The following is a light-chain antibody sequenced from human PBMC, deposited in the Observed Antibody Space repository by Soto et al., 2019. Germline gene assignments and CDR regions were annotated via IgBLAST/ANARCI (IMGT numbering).Light chain of an antibody. CDR3: RQGTHWPPYT. CDR1: QSLAYSDGNTY. J-gene: IGKJ2*01. V-gene: IGKV2-30*01. CDR2: KVS. Sequence: DVVMTQSPLSLPVTLGQPASISCRSSQSLAYSDGNTYLNWFQQRPGQSPRRLIYKVSNRDSGGPDRFSASRSGTDFTLKISRVEAEDVGVYYCRQGTHWPPYTFGQGTKLEIK.